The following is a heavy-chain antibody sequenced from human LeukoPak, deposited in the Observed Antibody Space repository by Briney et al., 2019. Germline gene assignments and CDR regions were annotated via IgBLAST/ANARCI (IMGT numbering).Heavy chain of an antibody. Sequence: SETLSLTCTVSGGSISSSSYYWGWIRQPPGKGLEWIGSIYYSGSTYYNPSLKSRVTISVDTSKNQFSLKLSSVTAADTAEYYCARAGRIVGATRVSWFDPWGQGTLVTVSS. V-gene: IGHV4-39*01. CDR1: GGSISSSSYY. J-gene: IGHJ5*02. D-gene: IGHD1-26*01. CDR2: IYYSGST. CDR3: ARAGRIVGATRVSWFDP.